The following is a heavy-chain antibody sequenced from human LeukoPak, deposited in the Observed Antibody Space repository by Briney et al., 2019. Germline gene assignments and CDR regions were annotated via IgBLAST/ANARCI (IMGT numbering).Heavy chain of an antibody. CDR1: GGTFSSYA. V-gene: IGHV1-69*13. CDR3: ALGGSYYSNYYYGMDV. Sequence: SVKVSCKASGGTFSSYAISWVRQAPGQGLEWMGGIIPIFGTANYAQKSQGRVTITADESTSTAYMELSSLRSEDTAVYYCALGGSYYSNYYYGMDVWGQGTTVTVSS. J-gene: IGHJ6*02. D-gene: IGHD1-26*01. CDR2: IIPIFGTA.